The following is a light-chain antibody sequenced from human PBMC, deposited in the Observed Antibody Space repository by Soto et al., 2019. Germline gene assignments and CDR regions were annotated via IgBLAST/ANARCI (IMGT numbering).Light chain of an antibody. CDR3: QQYNSYSRT. V-gene: IGKV1-5*03. CDR1: QSISSW. J-gene: IGKJ1*01. CDR2: KAS. Sequence: DIPMTQSPSTLSASVGDRVTIICRASQSISSWLAWYQQKPGKAPKLLIYKASSLESGVPSRFSGSGSGTEFTLTISSLQPDDFATYYCQQYNSYSRTFGQGTKVEIK.